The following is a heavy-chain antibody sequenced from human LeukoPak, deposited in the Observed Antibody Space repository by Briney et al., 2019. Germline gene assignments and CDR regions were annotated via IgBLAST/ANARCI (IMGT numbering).Heavy chain of an antibody. V-gene: IGHV3-74*01. CDR3: VRALAGSTDY. J-gene: IGHJ4*02. CDR1: GFTFSNSW. D-gene: IGHD1-1*01. Sequence: GGSLRLSCAASGFTFSNSWMHWVRQAPGKGLVWVSRINPDGTITNYADSVKGRFTISRDNAKSTLYLQMNSLRAEDTAVYYCVRALAGSTDYCGQGTLVTVSS. CDR2: INPDGTIT.